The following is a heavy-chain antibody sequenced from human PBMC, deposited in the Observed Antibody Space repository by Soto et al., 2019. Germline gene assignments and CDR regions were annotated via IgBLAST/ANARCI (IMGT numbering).Heavy chain of an antibody. CDR2: ISAYNGNT. Sequence: GGPVKVSCKASGYTFTSYGISWVRQAPGQGLEWMGWISAYNGNTNYAQKLQGRVTMTTDTSTSTAYMELRSLRSDDTAVYYCARDRYSGRRDAFDIWGQGTMVTVSS. CDR3: ARDRYSGRRDAFDI. V-gene: IGHV1-18*04. D-gene: IGHD1-26*01. CDR1: GYTFTSYG. J-gene: IGHJ3*02.